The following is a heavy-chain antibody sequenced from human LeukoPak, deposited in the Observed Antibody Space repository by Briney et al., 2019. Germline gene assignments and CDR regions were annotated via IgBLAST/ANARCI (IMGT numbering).Heavy chain of an antibody. V-gene: IGHV5-51*01. Sequence: GESLKISCKGSGYSFTSYWIGWVRQMPGKGLEWMGIIYPGDSDTRYGPSFQGQVTISADKSIITAYLQWSSLKASDTAMYYCASTREMATSDAFDIWGQGTMVTVSS. CDR3: ASTREMATSDAFDI. CDR2: IYPGDSDT. J-gene: IGHJ3*02. D-gene: IGHD5-24*01. CDR1: GYSFTSYW.